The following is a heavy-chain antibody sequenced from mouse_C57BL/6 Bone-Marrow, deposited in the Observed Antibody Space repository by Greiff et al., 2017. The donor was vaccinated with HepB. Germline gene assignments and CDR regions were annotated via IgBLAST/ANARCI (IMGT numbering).Heavy chain of an antibody. Sequence: EVQLQESGPGLVKPSQSLSLTCSVTGYSITSGYSWNWIRQFPGNKLEWMGYISYDGSNNYNPSLKNRISITRDTSKNQFFLKLNSVTTEDTATYYCERGEGNHDGYGDYYARDYWGQGTSVTVSS. D-gene: IGHD2-2*01. V-gene: IGHV3-6*01. CDR3: ERGEGNHDGYGDYYARDY. CDR2: ISYDGSN. J-gene: IGHJ4*01. CDR1: GYSITSGYS.